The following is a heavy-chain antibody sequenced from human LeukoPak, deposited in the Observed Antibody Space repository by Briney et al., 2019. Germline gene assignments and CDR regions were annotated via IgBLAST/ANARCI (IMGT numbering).Heavy chain of an antibody. CDR1: GLTLSNAW. V-gene: IGHV3-15*01. CDR2: IKSKTDGGTT. CDR3: TTAIFGVLIWDY. D-gene: IGHD3-3*01. J-gene: IGHJ4*02. Sequence: MSGGSLRLSCAASGLTLSNAWMSWVRQAPGKGLEWVGRIKSKTDGGTTDYAAPVKGRFTISRDDSENTLYLQMNSLKTEDTAVYYCTTAIFGVLIWDYWGQGTLVTVSS.